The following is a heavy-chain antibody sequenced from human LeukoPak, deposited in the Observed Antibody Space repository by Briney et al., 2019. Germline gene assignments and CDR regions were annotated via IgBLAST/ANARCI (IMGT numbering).Heavy chain of an antibody. J-gene: IGHJ3*02. CDR1: GGSISSYH. CDR3: ASRYCSSTSCDDAFDI. D-gene: IGHD2-2*01. V-gene: IGHV4-4*07. CDR2: IYTSGST. Sequence: GSLRLSCTVSGGSISSYHWSWIRQPAGKGLEWIGRIYTSGSTNYNPSLKSRVTMSVDTSKNQFSLKLSSVTAADTAVYYCASRYCSSTSCDDAFDIWGQGTMVTVSS.